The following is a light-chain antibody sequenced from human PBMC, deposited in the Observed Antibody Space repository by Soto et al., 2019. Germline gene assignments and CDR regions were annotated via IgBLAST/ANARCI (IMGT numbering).Light chain of an antibody. Sequence: DIQMTQSPSTLSASVGDRVTITCRASQSISSWLAWYQQKPGKAPNLLIYKASTLESGVPSRFSGGGSGTEFTVTISSLQPDDFATYYCQQHSSSSPYTFGQGTKLEIK. J-gene: IGKJ2*01. CDR1: QSISSW. CDR2: KAS. V-gene: IGKV1-5*03. CDR3: QQHSSSSPYT.